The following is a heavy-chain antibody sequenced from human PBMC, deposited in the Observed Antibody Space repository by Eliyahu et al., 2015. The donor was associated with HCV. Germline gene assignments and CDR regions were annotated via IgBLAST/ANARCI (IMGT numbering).Heavy chain of an antibody. CDR2: IKSKSDGGTT. V-gene: IGHV3-15*01. CDR3: SAISRGF. J-gene: IGHJ4*02. CDR1: GFXXSXAW. Sequence: EVQLVESGGGLVKPGGSLRXXXAAXGFXXSXAWMTXVRQAPGKGLEWVGRIKSKSDGGTTAYAAPVKGRFTILRDDSENTVYLQMNSLKTEDTAIYYCSAISRGFWGQGTLVTVSS.